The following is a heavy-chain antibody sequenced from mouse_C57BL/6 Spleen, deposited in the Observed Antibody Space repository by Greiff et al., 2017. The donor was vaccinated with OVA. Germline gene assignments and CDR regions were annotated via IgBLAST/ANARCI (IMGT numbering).Heavy chain of an antibody. CDR2: INPSNGGT. J-gene: IGHJ3*01. CDR3: ARFDYGGGFAY. V-gene: IGHV1-53*01. D-gene: IGHD2-4*01. Sequence: VKLQQPGTELVKPGASVKLSCKASGYTFTSYWMHWVKQRPGQGLEWIGNINPSNGGTNYNEKFKRKATLPVDKSSSTAYMQLSSLTSEDSAVYYCARFDYGGGFAYWGQGTLVTVSA. CDR1: GYTFTSYW.